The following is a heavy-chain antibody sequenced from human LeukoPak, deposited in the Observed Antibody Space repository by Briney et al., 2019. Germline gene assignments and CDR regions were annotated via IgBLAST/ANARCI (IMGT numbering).Heavy chain of an antibody. CDR2: IIPIFGTA. CDR3: ARRPRLSDAFDI. CDR1: GGTFNSYA. Sequence: SVKVSCKASGGTFNSYAISWVRQAPGQGLEWMGGIIPIFGTANYAQKFQGRVTITADESTSTAYMELSSLRSEDTAVYYCARRPRLSDAFDIWGQGTMVTVSS. V-gene: IGHV1-69*13. J-gene: IGHJ3*02. D-gene: IGHD4/OR15-4a*01.